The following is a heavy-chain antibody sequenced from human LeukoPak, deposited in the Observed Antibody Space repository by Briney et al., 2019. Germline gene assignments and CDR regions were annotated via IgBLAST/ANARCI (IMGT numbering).Heavy chain of an antibody. D-gene: IGHD2-2*02. J-gene: IGHJ4*02. V-gene: IGHV4-38-2*01. CDR3: ASWGYCSSTSCYIFDY. Sequence: SETLSLTCAVSGYSISSGYYWGWIRQPPGKGLEWIGSIYHSGSTYYNPSLKSRVTISVDTSKNQFSLKLSSVTAADTAVYYCASWGYCSSTSCYIFDYWAREPWSPSPQ. CDR2: IYHSGST. CDR1: GYSISSGYY.